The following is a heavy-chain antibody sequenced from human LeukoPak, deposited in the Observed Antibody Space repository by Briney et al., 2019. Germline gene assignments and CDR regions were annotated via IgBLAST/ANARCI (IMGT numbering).Heavy chain of an antibody. V-gene: IGHV3-21*01. Sequence: GGSLRLSCAASGFTFSSYSMNWVRQAPGKGLEWVSSISRSSSYIYYADSVKGRFTISRDNAKNSLYLQMNSLRADDTAVYYCARFAAGGSYYYYMDVWGKGTTVTVSS. CDR1: GFTFSSYS. J-gene: IGHJ6*03. D-gene: IGHD6-25*01. CDR3: ARFAAGGSYYYYMDV. CDR2: ISRSSSYI.